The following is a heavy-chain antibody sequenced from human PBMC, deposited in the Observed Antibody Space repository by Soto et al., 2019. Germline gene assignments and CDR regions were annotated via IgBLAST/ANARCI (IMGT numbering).Heavy chain of an antibody. D-gene: IGHD3-22*01. V-gene: IGHV3-30*18. CDR3: AKDPSYDSSGWGVDY. CDR1: GFTFSSYG. CDR2: ISYDGSNK. Sequence: QVQLVESGGGVVQPGRSLRLSCAASGFTFSSYGMHWVRQAPGKGLEWVAVISYDGSNKYYADSVKGRFTISRDNSKNTLYLQMNSLRAEDTAVYYCAKDPSYDSSGWGVDYWGQGTLVTVSS. J-gene: IGHJ4*02.